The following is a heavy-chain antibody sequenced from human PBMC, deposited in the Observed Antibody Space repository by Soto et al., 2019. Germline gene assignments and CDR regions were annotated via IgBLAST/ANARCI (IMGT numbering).Heavy chain of an antibody. CDR3: ANGITGTTNWFDP. CDR1: GYSLSTYW. CDR2: IDPTDSYT. V-gene: IGHV5-10-1*01. D-gene: IGHD1-20*01. J-gene: IGHJ5*02. Sequence: SGESLKISCKTSGYSLSTYWINWVRQMPGKGLEWMGRIDPTDSYTNYNPSFEGHVTMSADRSISTAYLQWSSLKASDTAMYYCANGITGTTNWFDPWGQGTLVTVSS.